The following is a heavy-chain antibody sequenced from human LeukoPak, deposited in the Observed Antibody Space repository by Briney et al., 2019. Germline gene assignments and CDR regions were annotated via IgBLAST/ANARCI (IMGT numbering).Heavy chain of an antibody. V-gene: IGHV3-23*01. CDR3: AKDFYDSSGSRYDY. CDR1: RFAFSSYA. D-gene: IGHD3-22*01. CDR2: IDGGGGRT. Sequence: GGSLRLSCTASRFAFSSYAMSWVRQAPGVGLEWVSAIDGGGGRTWHADSVRGRFTISRDNSKNTLFMQMNSLRAEDTAVYYCAKDFYDSSGSRYDYWGQGTLVTVSS. J-gene: IGHJ4*02.